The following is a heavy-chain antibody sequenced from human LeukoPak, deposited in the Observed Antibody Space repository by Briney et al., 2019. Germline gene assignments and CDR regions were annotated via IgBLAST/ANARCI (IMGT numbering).Heavy chain of an antibody. CDR1: GFTFSSYA. V-gene: IGHV3-23*01. Sequence: RPGGSLRLSCAASGFTFSSYAMSWVRQAPGKGLEWVSAISGSGGSIYYADSVKGRFTISRDNSKNTLYLQMNSLRAEDTAVYYCAKEQKDIVVVVAATTLDYWGQGTLVTVSS. J-gene: IGHJ4*02. CDR3: AKEQKDIVVVVAATTLDY. CDR2: ISGSGGSI. D-gene: IGHD2-15*01.